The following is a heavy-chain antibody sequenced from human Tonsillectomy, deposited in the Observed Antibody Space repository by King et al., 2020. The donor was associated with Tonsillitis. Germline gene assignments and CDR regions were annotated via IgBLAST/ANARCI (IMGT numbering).Heavy chain of an antibody. CDR2: TSSDGTNK. D-gene: IGHD2-2*02. CDR3: AKGSASCYTCWFDP. Sequence: QVQLVESGGGVVQPGRSLRLSCAASGITFSTYAMHWVCQAPGKGLEWVAATSSDGTNKYYGDSVKGRFTISRDNSKNTLYLQMNSLRVDDTAVYYCAKGSASCYTCWFDPWGQGTLVTVSS. V-gene: IGHV3-30*18. J-gene: IGHJ5*02. CDR1: GITFSTYA.